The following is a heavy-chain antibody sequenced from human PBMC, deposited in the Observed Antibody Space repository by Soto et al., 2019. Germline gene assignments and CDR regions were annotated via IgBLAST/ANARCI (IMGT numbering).Heavy chain of an antibody. CDR2: IYSGGSA. V-gene: IGHV3-53*01. CDR1: GFTVSSNY. CDR3: ARISVANYFDY. Sequence: PGGSLRLSCAASGFTVSSNYMSWVRQAPGKGLEWVSVIYSGGSAYYADSVKGRFTISRDNSKNTLYLQMNSLRAEDTAVYYCARISVANYFDYWGQGTLVTVSS. D-gene: IGHD5-12*01. J-gene: IGHJ4*02.